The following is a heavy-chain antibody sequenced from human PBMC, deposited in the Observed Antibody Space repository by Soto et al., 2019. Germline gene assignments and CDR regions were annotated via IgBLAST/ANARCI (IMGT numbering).Heavy chain of an antibody. CDR3: ARVPVPLAVAGRFDP. CDR1: GYTFTSYG. CDR2: ISAYNGNT. Sequence: ASVKVSCKASGYTFTSYGISWVRQAPGQGLEWMGWISAYNGNTNYAQKLQGRVTMTTDTSTSTAYMELRSLRSDDTAVYYCARVPVPLAVAGRFDPWGQGTLVTVSS. J-gene: IGHJ5*02. V-gene: IGHV1-18*01. D-gene: IGHD6-19*01.